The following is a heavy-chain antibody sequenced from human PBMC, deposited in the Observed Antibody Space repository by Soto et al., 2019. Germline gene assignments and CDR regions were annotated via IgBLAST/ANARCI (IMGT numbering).Heavy chain of an antibody. J-gene: IGHJ6*02. Sequence: QVQLQQWGAGLLKPSETLSLNCAVYGGSFSGYYWSWIRQPPGKGLEWIGEINHRGSINYNPSLTGRVSMAVDTSKSQFSLKLDSVTAADTAVFYSASGSRMRIPAATGRDYYYHGLDVWGQGTAVTVSS. V-gene: IGHV4-34*01. D-gene: IGHD2-15*01. CDR1: GGSFSGYY. CDR2: INHRGSI. CDR3: ASGSRMRIPAATGRDYYYHGLDV.